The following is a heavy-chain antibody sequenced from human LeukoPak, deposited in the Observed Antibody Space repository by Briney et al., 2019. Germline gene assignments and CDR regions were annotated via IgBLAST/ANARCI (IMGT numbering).Heavy chain of an antibody. Sequence: GGSLRLSCAASGFTFSSYAMHWVRQAPGKGLEYVSAISSNGGSTYYANSVKGRFTISGDNSKNTLYLQMGSLRAEDMAVYYCARGVVGYSYGLFDYWGQGTLVTVSS. D-gene: IGHD5-18*01. CDR3: ARGVVGYSYGLFDY. J-gene: IGHJ4*02. CDR1: GFTFSSYA. CDR2: ISSNGGST. V-gene: IGHV3-64*01.